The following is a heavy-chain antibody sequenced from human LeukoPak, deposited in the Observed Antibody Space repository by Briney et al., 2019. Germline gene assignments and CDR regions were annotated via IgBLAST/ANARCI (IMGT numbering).Heavy chain of an antibody. J-gene: IGHJ3*02. CDR3: ARGTDSSGWYGAFDI. V-gene: IGHV3-23*01. Sequence: PGGSLRLSCAASGFTLSSYAMSWVRQAPGKGLEWVSAISGSGGSTYYADSVKGRFTISRDNSKNTLSLQMNSLRAADTAVFYCARGTDSSGWYGAFDIWGQGTLVTVSP. D-gene: IGHD6-19*01. CDR1: GFTLSSYA. CDR2: ISGSGGST.